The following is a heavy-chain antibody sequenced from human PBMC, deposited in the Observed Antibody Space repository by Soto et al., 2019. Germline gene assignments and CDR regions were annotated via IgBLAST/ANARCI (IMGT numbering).Heavy chain of an antibody. CDR2: IWYDGSNK. V-gene: IGHV3-33*01. Sequence: GGSLRLSCAASGFTFSSYGMHWVRQAPGKGLEWVAVIWYDGSNKYYADSVKGRFTISRDNSKNTLYLQMNSLRAEDTAVYYCARDRGYSYGPEKPDYYYYGMDVWGQGTTVTVSS. CDR3: ARDRGYSYGPEKPDYYYYGMDV. D-gene: IGHD5-18*01. CDR1: GFTFSSYG. J-gene: IGHJ6*02.